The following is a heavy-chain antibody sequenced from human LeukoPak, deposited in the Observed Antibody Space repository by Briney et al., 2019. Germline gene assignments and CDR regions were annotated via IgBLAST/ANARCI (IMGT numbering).Heavy chain of an antibody. CDR3: ARDLGNFDRGGSYFDY. Sequence: TGSSLRLSCAASGFSFTSHGFHWVRQAPGKGLEWVALIWYDGSKKVYVDSVKGRFTISRDDPKNTLYLQMNSLRDEDTAVYYCARDLGNFDRGGSYFDYWGQGTLVTVSS. D-gene: IGHD4-23*01. J-gene: IGHJ4*02. CDR1: GFSFTSHG. CDR2: IWYDGSKK. V-gene: IGHV3-33*01.